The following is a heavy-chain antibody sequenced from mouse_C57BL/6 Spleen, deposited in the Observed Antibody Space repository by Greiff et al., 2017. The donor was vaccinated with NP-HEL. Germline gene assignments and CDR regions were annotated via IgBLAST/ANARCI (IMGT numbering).Heavy chain of an antibody. J-gene: IGHJ2*01. V-gene: IGHV3-6*01. CDR3: ARGGGPFDY. CDR1: GYSITSGYY. CDR2: ISYDGSN. Sequence: EVKLQESGPGLVKPSQSLSLTCSVTGYSITSGYYWNWIRQFPGNKLEWMGYISYDGSNNYNPSLKNRISITRDTSKNQFFLTLNSVTTEDTATYYCARGGGPFDYWGQGTTLTVSS.